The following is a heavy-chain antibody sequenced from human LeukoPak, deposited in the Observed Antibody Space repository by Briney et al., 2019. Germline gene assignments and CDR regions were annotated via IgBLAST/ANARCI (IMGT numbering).Heavy chain of an antibody. J-gene: IGHJ4*02. CDR2: IYYSGST. CDR3: ASYYYGSGSTLGY. Sequence: SETLSLIRTVSGGSISSSSYYWGWIRQPPGKGLEWIGSIYYSGSTYYNPSLKSRVTISVDTSKNQFSLKLSSVTAADTAVYYCASYYYGSGSTLGYWGQGTLVTVSS. D-gene: IGHD3-10*01. V-gene: IGHV4-39*01. CDR1: GGSISSSSYY.